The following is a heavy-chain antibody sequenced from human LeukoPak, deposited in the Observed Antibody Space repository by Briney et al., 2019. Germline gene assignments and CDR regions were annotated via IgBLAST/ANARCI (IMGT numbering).Heavy chain of an antibody. J-gene: IGHJ4*02. CDR2: ISDSGGRT. D-gene: IGHD3-22*01. CDR3: AKRGVVIRVILVGFHKEAYYFDS. Sequence: GGSLRLSCAASGFTFSNYGMSWVRQAPGKGLEWVAGISDSGGRTNYADTVKGRFTIFRDNPKNTLYLQMNSLRAEDTAVYFCAKRGVVIRVILVGFHKEAYYFDSWGQGALVTVSS. V-gene: IGHV3-23*01. CDR1: GFTFSNYG.